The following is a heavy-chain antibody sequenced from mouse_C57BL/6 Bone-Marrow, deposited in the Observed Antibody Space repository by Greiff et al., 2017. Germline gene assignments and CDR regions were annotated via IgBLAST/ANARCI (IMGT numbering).Heavy chain of an antibody. CDR1: GYSFTDYN. CDR3: ARGYDYDYAMDN. J-gene: IGHJ4*01. V-gene: IGHV1-39*01. CDR2: INPNYGTT. D-gene: IGHD2-4*01. Sequence: VQLQQSGPELVKPGASVKISCKASGYSFTDYNMNWVKQSNGKSLEWIGVINPNYGTTSYNQKFKGKATLTVDKSNSTAYMQLNSLTSEDASVYYCARGYDYDYAMDNWDRGNAVTVTS.